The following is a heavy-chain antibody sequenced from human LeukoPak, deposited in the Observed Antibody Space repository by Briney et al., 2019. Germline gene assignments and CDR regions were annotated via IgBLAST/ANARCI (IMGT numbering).Heavy chain of an antibody. Sequence: GGSLRLSCAASGFTFSNAWMSWVRQAPGKGLEWVGRIKSKTDGGTTDYAAPVKGRFTISRDDSKNTLYLQMNSLKTEDTAVYYCTTEGRGYTTGLDYWGQGTLVTVSS. D-gene: IGHD5-24*01. CDR1: GFTFSNAW. CDR3: TTEGRGYTTGLDY. V-gene: IGHV3-15*01. CDR2: IKSKTDGGTT. J-gene: IGHJ4*02.